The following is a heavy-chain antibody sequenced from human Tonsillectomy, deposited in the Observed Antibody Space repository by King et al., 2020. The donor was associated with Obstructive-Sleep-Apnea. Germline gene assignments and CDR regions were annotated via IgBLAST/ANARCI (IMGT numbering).Heavy chain of an antibody. V-gene: IGHV3-9*01. Sequence: VQLVESGGGLVQPGRSLRLSCAASGFTFDDYAMHWVRQAPGKGLEWVSGISWNSGSIGYADSVKGRFTISRDNAKNSLYRQMNSLRAEDTALYYCAKDLDDFFVSGSYAGTAFQHWGQGTLVTVSS. CDR2: ISWNSGSI. J-gene: IGHJ1*01. D-gene: IGHD1-26*01. CDR3: AKDLDDFFVSGSYAGTAFQH. CDR1: GFTFDDYA.